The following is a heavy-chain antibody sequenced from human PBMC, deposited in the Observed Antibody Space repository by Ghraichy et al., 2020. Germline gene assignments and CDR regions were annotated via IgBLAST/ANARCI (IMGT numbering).Heavy chain of an antibody. V-gene: IGHV3-23*01. J-gene: IGHJ4*02. CDR3: TSSGSSMRAEWGSLDY. CDR1: GFTFSSHY. Sequence: GGSLRLSCAASGFTFSSHYMTWVRQPPGKGLEWVASIGGSGAQTFYADSVRGRFTISRDNSKDTLYVHMNNLRAEDTAVYYCTSSGSSMRAEWGSLDYWGQGTLGTVSS. CDR2: IGGSGAQT. D-gene: IGHD2-2*01.